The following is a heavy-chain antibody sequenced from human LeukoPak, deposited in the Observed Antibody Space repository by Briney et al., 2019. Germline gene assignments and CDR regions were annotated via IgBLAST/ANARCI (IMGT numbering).Heavy chain of an antibody. D-gene: IGHD4-11*01. CDR1: GGSISSSNW. J-gene: IGHJ6*03. Sequence: SETLSLTCVVSGGSISSSNWWSWVRQPPEKGLEWIGEIYHSGSTNYNPSLKSRVTISVDKSKNQFSLKLSSVTAADTAVYYCARYGNYAGDYYYYYMDVWGKGTTVTVSS. CDR2: IYHSGST. V-gene: IGHV4-4*02. CDR3: ARYGNYAGDYYYYYMDV.